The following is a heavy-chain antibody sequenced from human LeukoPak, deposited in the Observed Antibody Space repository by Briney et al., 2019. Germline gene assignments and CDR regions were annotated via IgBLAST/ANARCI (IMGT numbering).Heavy chain of an antibody. D-gene: IGHD3-22*01. CDR1: GDSISSSSYY. V-gene: IGHV4-39*01. Sequence: SETLSLTCTVSGDSISSSSYYWGWIRQPPGKGLEWIGNIYYSGSTYYNPSLTSRVTISVDTSKNQFSLKLSSVTAADTAVYYCARLRDYYDSSAHTGSWFDPWGQGTLVTVSS. J-gene: IGHJ5*02. CDR2: IYYSGST. CDR3: ARLRDYYDSSAHTGSWFDP.